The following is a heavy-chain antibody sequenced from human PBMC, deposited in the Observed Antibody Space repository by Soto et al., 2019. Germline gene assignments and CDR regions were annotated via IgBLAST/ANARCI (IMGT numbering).Heavy chain of an antibody. V-gene: IGHV1-8*01. CDR1: VSQFPRYD. CDR2: MNPNSGNT. CDR3: ARGVSSPGAHDYYYYYMDV. Sequence: SEQFSCKEAVSQFPRYDRNWVRQATVQGPDWMGWMNPNSGNTGYAQKFQGRVTMTRNTSISTAYMELSSLRSEDTAVYYCARGVSSPGAHDYYYYYMDVWGKGNTVTVS. D-gene: IGHD3-10*01. J-gene: IGHJ6*03.